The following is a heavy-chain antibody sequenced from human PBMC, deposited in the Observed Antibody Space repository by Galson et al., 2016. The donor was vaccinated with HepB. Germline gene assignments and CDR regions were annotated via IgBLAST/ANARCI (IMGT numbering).Heavy chain of an antibody. D-gene: IGHD3-22*01. Sequence: SVKVSCKASGYTFNNYDINWVRQATGQGLEWMGWTNPNSGETVYAQNFQGRVTLTRNTSISTAYMELSSLRSEDTAVYYCAFYNSSGGFDDWDQGTLVTVSS. V-gene: IGHV1-8*01. CDR3: AFYNSSGGFDD. CDR2: TNPNSGET. J-gene: IGHJ4*02. CDR1: GYTFNNYD.